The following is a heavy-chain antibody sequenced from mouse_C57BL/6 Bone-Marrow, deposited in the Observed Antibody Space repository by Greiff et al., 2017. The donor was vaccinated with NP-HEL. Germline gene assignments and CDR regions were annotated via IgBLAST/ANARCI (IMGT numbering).Heavy chain of an antibody. V-gene: IGHV5-16*01. CDR1: GFTFSDYY. J-gene: IGHJ3*01. Sequence: EVHLVESEGGLVQPGSSMKLSCTASGFTFSDYYMAWVRQVPEKGLEWVANINYDGRSPYSLASLTSRFLISRDHAKNILYLQMSSLKSEDTATYYCAREDYYGSSPFAYWGQGTLVTVSA. CDR2: INYDGRSP. CDR3: AREDYYGSSPFAY. D-gene: IGHD1-1*01.